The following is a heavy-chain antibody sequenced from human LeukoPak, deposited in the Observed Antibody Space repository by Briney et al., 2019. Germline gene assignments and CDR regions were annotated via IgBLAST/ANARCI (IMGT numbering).Heavy chain of an antibody. Sequence: GGSLRLSCAASGFTFSSYAMSWVHQAPGKGLEWVSAISGSGGSTYYADSVKGRFTISRDNSKNTLYLQMNSLRAEDTAVYYCANLLDYGDYGYFDYWGQGTLVTVSS. CDR2: ISGSGGST. V-gene: IGHV3-23*01. D-gene: IGHD4-17*01. CDR1: GFTFSSYA. J-gene: IGHJ4*02. CDR3: ANLLDYGDYGYFDY.